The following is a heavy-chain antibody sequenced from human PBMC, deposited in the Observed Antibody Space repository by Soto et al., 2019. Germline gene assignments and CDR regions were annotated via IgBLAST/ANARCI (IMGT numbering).Heavy chain of an antibody. D-gene: IGHD6-13*01. CDR3: ARDRRAAAGTPNCFEP. V-gene: IGHV1-18*04. CDR1: GYTFTSYG. CDR2: ISAYNGNT. Sequence: ASVKVSCKASGYTFTSYGISWVRQAPGQGLEWMGWISAYNGNTNYAQKLQCRFTMTTDTSTSTAYMELRSLRSDDTAVYYSARDRRAAAGTPNCFEPWGQGALVTVSS. J-gene: IGHJ5*02.